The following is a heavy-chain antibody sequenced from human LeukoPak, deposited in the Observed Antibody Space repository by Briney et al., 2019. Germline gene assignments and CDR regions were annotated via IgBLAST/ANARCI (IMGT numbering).Heavy chain of an antibody. V-gene: IGHV4-59*08. CDR3: ARPLPSEYSSDWYFDL. CDR1: GGSISSYY. Sequence: SETLSLTCTVSGGSISSYYWSWIRQPPGKGLEWIGYIYYSGSTNYNPSLKSRVTISVDTSKNQFSLKLSSVTAADTAVYYCARPLPSEYSSDWYFDLWGRGTLVTVSS. CDR2: IYYSGST. D-gene: IGHD6-6*01. J-gene: IGHJ2*01.